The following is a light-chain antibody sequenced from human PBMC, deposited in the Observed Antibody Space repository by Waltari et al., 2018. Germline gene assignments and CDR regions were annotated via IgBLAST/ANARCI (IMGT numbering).Light chain of an antibody. CDR3: QEIYSTSRTVT. Sequence: DIQMTQSPSSLSASVGDSITITCRASQPISIYLNWYQQKPGKAPKLLIYTLSTLQSGVPSRFSGSGSGTEFTLTISSLQPEDFATYYCQEIYSTSRTVTFGGGTKVEI. J-gene: IGKJ4*01. CDR2: TLS. V-gene: IGKV1-39*01. CDR1: QPISIY.